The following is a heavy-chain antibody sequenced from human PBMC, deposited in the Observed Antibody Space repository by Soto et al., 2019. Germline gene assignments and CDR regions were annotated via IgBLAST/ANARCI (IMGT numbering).Heavy chain of an antibody. V-gene: IGHV4-59*08. J-gene: IGHJ5*02. CDR2: IYYSGST. CDR3: ARHLQSKWLVHEWFDP. CDR1: GVSISSYY. D-gene: IGHD6-19*01. Sequence: SETLSLTCTVSGVSISSYYWSWIRQPPGKGLEWIGYIYYSGSTNYNPSLKSRVTISVDTSKNQFSLKLSSVTAADTAVYYCARHLQSKWLVHEWFDPWGQGTLVTVSS.